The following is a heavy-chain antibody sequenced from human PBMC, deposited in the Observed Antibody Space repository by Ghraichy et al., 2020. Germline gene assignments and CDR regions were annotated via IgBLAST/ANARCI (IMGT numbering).Heavy chain of an antibody. D-gene: IGHD2-2*01. CDR3: AKVVPAAMFNYYYGMDV. CDR1: GFTFSSYA. J-gene: IGHJ6*02. CDR2: ISGSGGST. V-gene: IGHV3-23*01. Sequence: LSLTCAASGFTFSSYAMSWVRQAPGKGLEWVSAISGSGGSTYYADSVKGRFTISRDNSKNTLYLQMNSLRAEDTAVYYCAKVVPAAMFNYYYGMDVWGQGTTVTVSS.